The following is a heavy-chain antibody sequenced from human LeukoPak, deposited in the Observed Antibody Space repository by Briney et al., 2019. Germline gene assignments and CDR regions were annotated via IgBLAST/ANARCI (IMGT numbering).Heavy chain of an antibody. D-gene: IGHD3-22*01. CDR3: AKGRYYYDSSDAFEI. J-gene: IGHJ3*02. V-gene: IGHV3-23*01. CDR1: GFTFSSYA. Sequence: PGGSLRLSCAASGFTFSSYAMSWVRQAPGKGLEWVSAISGSGGSTYYADSVKGRFTISRDNSKNTLYLQMYSLRAEDTAVYHCAKGRYYYDSSDAFEIWGQGTMVTVSS. CDR2: ISGSGGST.